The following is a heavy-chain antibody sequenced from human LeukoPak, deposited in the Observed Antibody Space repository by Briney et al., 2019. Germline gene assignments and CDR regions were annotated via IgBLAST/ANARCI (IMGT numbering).Heavy chain of an antibody. CDR3: ARGLVYYYYYYYMYV. Sequence: GSLRLSCAASDFSFITYAMSWIRQPPGKGLEWIGEINHSGSTNYNPSLKSRVTISVDTSKNQFSLKLSSVTAADTAVYYCARGLVYYYYYYYMYVWGKGTTVTVSS. D-gene: IGHD2-21*01. CDR1: DFSFITYA. V-gene: IGHV4-34*01. J-gene: IGHJ6*03. CDR2: INHSGST.